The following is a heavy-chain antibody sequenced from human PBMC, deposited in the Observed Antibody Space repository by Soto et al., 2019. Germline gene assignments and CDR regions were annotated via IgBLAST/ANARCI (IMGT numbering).Heavy chain of an antibody. CDR1: GFTFSSYA. Sequence: PGGSLRLSCAASGFTFSSYAMSWVRQAPGKGLEWVSAISGSGGSTYYADSVKGRFTISRDNSKNTLYLQMNSLRAEDTAVYYCATQPRHSSSWYTPPGDAFDIWGQGTMVTVSS. CDR3: ATQPRHSSSWYTPPGDAFDI. D-gene: IGHD6-13*01. V-gene: IGHV3-23*01. CDR2: ISGSGGST. J-gene: IGHJ3*02.